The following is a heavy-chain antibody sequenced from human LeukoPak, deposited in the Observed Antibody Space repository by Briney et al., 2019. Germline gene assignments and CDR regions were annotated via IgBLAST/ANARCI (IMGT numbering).Heavy chain of an antibody. J-gene: IGHJ4*02. D-gene: IGHD3-22*01. Sequence: PSETLSLTCTVSGGSISSSSYYWGWIRQPPGKGLEWIGSIYYSGNTYYNPSLKSRVTISVDTSKNQFSLKLSSVTAADTAVYYCARGYYDSSGYYFDYWGQGTLVTVSS. CDR1: GGSISSSSYY. CDR2: IYYSGNT. CDR3: ARGYYDSSGYYFDY. V-gene: IGHV4-39*07.